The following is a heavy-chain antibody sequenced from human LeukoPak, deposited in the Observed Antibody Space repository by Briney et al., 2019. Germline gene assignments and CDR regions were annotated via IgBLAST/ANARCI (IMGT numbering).Heavy chain of an antibody. Sequence: ASVKVSCKASGYTFTSHDINWVRQATGQGLEWMGWMNPNSGKTGYAQKFQGRLTMTRNTSISTAYMELSSLGSEDTAVYYCASQPLPKNWFDPWGQGTLVTVSS. J-gene: IGHJ5*01. CDR2: MNPNSGKT. V-gene: IGHV1-8*01. CDR1: GYTFTSHD. CDR3: ASQPLPKNWFDP.